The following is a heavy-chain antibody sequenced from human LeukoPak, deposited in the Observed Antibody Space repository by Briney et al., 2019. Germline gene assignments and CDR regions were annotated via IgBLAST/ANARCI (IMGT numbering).Heavy chain of an antibody. CDR3: ARAPYCSSTSCSGMDV. Sequence: GRSLRLSCAASGFTFSSYAMHWVRQAPGKGLEWVAVISYDGSNKYYADSVKGRFTISRDNSKNTLYLQMNSLRAEDTAVYYCARAPYCSSTSCSGMDVWGQGTTVAVSS. J-gene: IGHJ6*02. D-gene: IGHD2-2*01. CDR2: ISYDGSNK. V-gene: IGHV3-30-3*01. CDR1: GFTFSSYA.